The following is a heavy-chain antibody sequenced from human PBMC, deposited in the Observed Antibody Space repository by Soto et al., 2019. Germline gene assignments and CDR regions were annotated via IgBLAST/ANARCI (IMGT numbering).Heavy chain of an antibody. D-gene: IGHD1-26*01. CDR1: GYTFSNYG. CDR2: VSAYNRNT. CDR3: ARERRWEPLLY. V-gene: IGHV1-18*01. Sequence: QVQLVQSGPEVKKPGASVKVSCKGSGYTFSNYGVTWVRQAPGQGLERLGWVSAYNRNTDYAQKFEDSATMTIDTSTNTAYLELRGLTPDATAVYYCARERRWEPLLYWGQGTL. J-gene: IGHJ4*02.